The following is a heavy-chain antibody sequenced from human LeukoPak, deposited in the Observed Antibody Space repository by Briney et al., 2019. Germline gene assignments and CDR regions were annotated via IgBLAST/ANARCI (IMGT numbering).Heavy chain of an antibody. J-gene: IGHJ4*02. CDR3: ARAQAIAVAGGGHFDY. V-gene: IGHV1-69*13. D-gene: IGHD6-19*01. CDR1: GGTFSSYA. Sequence: GASVKVCCKASGGTFSSYAISWVRQAPGPGLDWMGGIIPIFGTANYAQKFQGRVTITADESTSTAYMELSSLRSEDTAVYYCARAQAIAVAGGGHFDYWGQGTLVTVSS. CDR2: IIPIFGTA.